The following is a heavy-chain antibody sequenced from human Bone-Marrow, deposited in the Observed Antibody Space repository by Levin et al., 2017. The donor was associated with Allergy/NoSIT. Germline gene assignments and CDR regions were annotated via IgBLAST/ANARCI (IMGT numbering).Heavy chain of an antibody. CDR3: ARANGYYNP. V-gene: IGHV3-23*01. Sequence: GESLKISCEASELSSSSYGMNWVRQAQGKGLEWVAGISGSADIRWYADSVKGRFTISRDNSGKMVYLHMTALRVEDTAVYYCARANGYYNPWGQGTLVTVSS. J-gene: IGHJ5*02. D-gene: IGHD3-9*01. CDR2: ISGSADIR. CDR1: ELSSSSYG.